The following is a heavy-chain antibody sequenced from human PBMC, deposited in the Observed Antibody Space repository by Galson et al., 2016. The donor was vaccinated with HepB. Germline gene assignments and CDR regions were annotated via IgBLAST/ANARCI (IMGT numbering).Heavy chain of an antibody. CDR1: GGTFSYYA. V-gene: IGHV1-69*13. Sequence: SVKVSCKASGGTFSYYAISWVRQAPGQGLEWMGGIIPIFGKADYAQKFQGRVTITADDSTSTAYMELNSLRSEDTAVYYCASRGARSCSGGSCYECDYWGQGTLVTVSS. J-gene: IGHJ4*02. CDR3: ASRGARSCSGGSCYECDY. CDR2: IIPIFGKA. D-gene: IGHD2-15*01.